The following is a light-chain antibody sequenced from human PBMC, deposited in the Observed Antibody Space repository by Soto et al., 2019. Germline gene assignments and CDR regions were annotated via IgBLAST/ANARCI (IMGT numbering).Light chain of an antibody. V-gene: IGLV2-23*02. CDR3: GSTVGGPNWV. J-gene: IGLJ3*02. CDR1: SSDVGSYER. CDR2: EVN. Sequence: QSALTQPASVSGSPGQSIAISCTGTSSDVGSYERVSWYQQHPGKAPKLMIYEVNTRPSGVSNRFSGSKSGNTASLTISGLQAEDEADYNCGSTVGGPNWVFGGGTKLTVL.